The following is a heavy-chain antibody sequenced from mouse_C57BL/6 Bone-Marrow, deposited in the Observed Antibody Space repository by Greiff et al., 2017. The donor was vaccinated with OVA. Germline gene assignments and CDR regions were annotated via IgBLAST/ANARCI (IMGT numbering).Heavy chain of an antibody. CDR1: GYTFTDYN. Sequence: DVKLQESGPELVKPGASVKMSCKASGYTFTDYNMHWVKQSHGKSLEWIGYINPNNGGTSYNQKFKGKATLTVNKSSSTAYMELRSLTSEDSAVYYCASITTVVADYAMDYWGQGTSVTVSS. J-gene: IGHJ4*01. CDR3: ASITTVVADYAMDY. D-gene: IGHD1-1*01. V-gene: IGHV1-22*01. CDR2: INPNNGGT.